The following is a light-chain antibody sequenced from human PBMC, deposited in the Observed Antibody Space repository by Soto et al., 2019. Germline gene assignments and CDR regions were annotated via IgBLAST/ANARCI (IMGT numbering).Light chain of an antibody. Sequence: EVVLTQSPATLSLSPGEGATLSCRARQRISSNLAWYQQKPGQAPRLLIYGASTRATGIPARFSGSGSGTEFTLTISSLQSEDFAVYYCQQYHNWWTFGQGTKVDIK. CDR3: QQYHNWWT. J-gene: IGKJ1*01. CDR2: GAS. V-gene: IGKV3-15*01. CDR1: QRISSN.